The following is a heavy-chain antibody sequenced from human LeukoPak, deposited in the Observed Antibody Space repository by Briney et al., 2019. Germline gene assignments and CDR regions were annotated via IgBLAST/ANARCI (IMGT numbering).Heavy chain of an antibody. CDR2: IYPGDSDT. V-gene: IGHV5-51*01. D-gene: IGHD3-22*01. Sequence: GESLKISCQGSGYSFTKYWIGWVRQMPGKGLEWMGIIYPGDSDTRYSPSFQGQVTISADKSIGTAYLQWSSLKASDTAMYYCARLAGYYDSSGYPPYYFDYWGQGTLVTVSS. CDR1: GYSFTKYW. J-gene: IGHJ4*02. CDR3: ARLAGYYDSSGYPPYYFDY.